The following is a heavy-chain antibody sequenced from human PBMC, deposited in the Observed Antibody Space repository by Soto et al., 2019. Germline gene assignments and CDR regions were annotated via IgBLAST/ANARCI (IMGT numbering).Heavy chain of an antibody. Sequence: EVQLVESGGGLVQPGGSLRLSCVASGFTLSRYSMNWVRQAPGKGLEWVSYISRSSSTIYYADSVKGRFTISREKAENSLSLQRNSLRAEDTAVYYCARDLAGGIPDSWGQGTRVTVSS. CDR2: ISRSSSTI. CDR1: GFTLSRYS. CDR3: ARDLAGGIPDS. J-gene: IGHJ4*02. D-gene: IGHD6-13*01. V-gene: IGHV3-48*01.